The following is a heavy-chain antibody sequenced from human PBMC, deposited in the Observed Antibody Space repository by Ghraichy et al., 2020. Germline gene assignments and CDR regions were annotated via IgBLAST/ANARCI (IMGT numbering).Heavy chain of an antibody. Sequence: SETLSLTCAVYGGSFSGYYWSWIRQPPGKGLEWIGEINHSGSTNYNPSLKSRVTISVDTSKNQFSLKLSSVTAADTAVYYCARRRPSLRYFDYWGQGTLVTVSS. CDR2: INHSGST. V-gene: IGHV4-34*01. CDR3: ARRRPSLRYFDY. CDR1: GGSFSGYY. D-gene: IGHD2-2*01. J-gene: IGHJ4*02.